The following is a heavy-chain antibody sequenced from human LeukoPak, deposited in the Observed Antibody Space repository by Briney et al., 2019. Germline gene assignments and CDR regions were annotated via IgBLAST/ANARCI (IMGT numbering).Heavy chain of an antibody. CDR2: IRSDGSNK. CDR1: GFTFSHYD. CDR3: ARDLIELPSYNHYYLDV. Sequence: PGGSLRLSCAPSGFTFSHYDMHWVRQAPGKGLEWVAFIRSDGSNKYYADSVKGRFTISRDNSKNTLYLQMNSLRAEDTAVYFCARDLIELPSYNHYYLDVWGNGTTVTVSS. D-gene: IGHD1-14*01. V-gene: IGHV3-30*02. J-gene: IGHJ6*03.